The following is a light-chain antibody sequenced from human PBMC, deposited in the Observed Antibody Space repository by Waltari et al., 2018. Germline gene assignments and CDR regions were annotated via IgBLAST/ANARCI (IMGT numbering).Light chain of an antibody. CDR2: SNN. Sequence: QSVLTQPPSASGAPGQRATISCSGSSSHIGRNPVNWYHQPPGPAPKLPIYSNNQRPSGVPDRFSASKSGTSESLAISGLQSEDEADYYCATWDNRLNGYVFGTGTKVSVL. CDR1: SSHIGRNP. J-gene: IGLJ1*01. V-gene: IGLV1-44*01. CDR3: ATWDNRLNGYV.